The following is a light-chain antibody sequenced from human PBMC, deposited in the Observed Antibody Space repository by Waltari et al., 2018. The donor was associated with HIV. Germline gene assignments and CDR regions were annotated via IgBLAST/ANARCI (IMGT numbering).Light chain of an antibody. CDR2: GKN. Sequence: SELTQDPAVSVALGQTVRITCQGDSLRNYYATWYQQKPGQAPVLVSYGKNNRPSWSPDRFYGSRSGNTASLPITATQADDEADYYCKSWDTNPGGVVFGGGTKLTVL. CDR3: KSWDTNPGGVV. J-gene: IGLJ3*02. CDR1: SLRNYY. V-gene: IGLV3-19*01.